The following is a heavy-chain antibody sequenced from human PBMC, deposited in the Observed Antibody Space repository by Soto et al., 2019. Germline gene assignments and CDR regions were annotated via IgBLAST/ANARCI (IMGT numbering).Heavy chain of an antibody. CDR1: GGTFSSYA. CDR2: IIPIFGTA. D-gene: IGHD6-13*01. CDR3: ASSQLGVYYYYYGMDV. Sequence: QVQLVQSGAEVKKPGSSVKVSCKASGGTFSSYAISWVRQAPGQGLEWMGGIIPIFGTANYAQKFQGRVTITADESTSTAYMELSSLISEDTAVYYCASSQLGVYYYYYGMDVWGQGTTVTVSS. J-gene: IGHJ6*02. V-gene: IGHV1-69*12.